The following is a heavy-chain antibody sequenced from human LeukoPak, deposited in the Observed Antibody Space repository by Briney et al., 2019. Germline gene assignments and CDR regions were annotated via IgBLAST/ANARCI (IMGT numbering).Heavy chain of an antibody. CDR3: ATTTGYSSGERPYYFDY. J-gene: IGHJ4*02. D-gene: IGHD6-19*01. CDR1: GYISTSYW. CDR2: IDPGDSYT. V-gene: IGHV5-10-1*01. Sequence: GASLKISCKCSGYISTSYWTSCGRQMPGKGLEWMGRIDPGDSYTDYSPPFQGHVTISADKSISTAYLQWSSLKASDTAMYYCATTTGYSSGERPYYFDYWGQGTLVTVSS.